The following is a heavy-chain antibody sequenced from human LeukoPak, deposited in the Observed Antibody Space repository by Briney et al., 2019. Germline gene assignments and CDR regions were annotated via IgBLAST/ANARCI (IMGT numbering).Heavy chain of an antibody. CDR2: IYYSGST. V-gene: IGHV4-61*01. D-gene: IGHD3-16*01. CDR1: GGSISTGSYY. CDR3: ARGGGLMYYYYYMDV. Sequence: SETLSLTCTVSGGSISTGSYYWSWIRQPPGKGLEWIGYIYYSGSTNYNPSLKSRVTISVDTSKNQFSLKLSSMTAANTAVYYCARGGGLMYYYYYMDVWGKGTTVTISS. J-gene: IGHJ6*03.